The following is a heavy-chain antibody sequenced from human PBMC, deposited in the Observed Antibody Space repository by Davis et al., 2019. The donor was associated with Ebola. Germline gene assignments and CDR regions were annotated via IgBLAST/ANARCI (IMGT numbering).Heavy chain of an antibody. D-gene: IGHD2-21*01. CDR2: FDPEDGET. J-gene: IGHJ6*02. CDR1: GYTLTELS. CDR3: ATALSRVWPEDGMDV. V-gene: IGHV1-24*01. Sequence: ASVKVSCKVSGYTLTELSMHWVRQAPGTGLEWMGGFDPEDGETIYAQKFQGRVTMTEDTSTDTAYMELSSLRSEDTAVYYCATALSRVWPEDGMDVWGQGTTVTVSS.